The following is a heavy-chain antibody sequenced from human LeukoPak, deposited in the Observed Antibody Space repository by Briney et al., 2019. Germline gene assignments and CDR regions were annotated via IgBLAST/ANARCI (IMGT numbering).Heavy chain of an antibody. CDR1: GGSISSSSYY. Sequence: SETLSLTCTVSGGSISSSSYYWGWIRQPPGKGLEWIGSIYYSGSTYCNPSLKSRVTISVDTSKNQFSLKLSSVTAADTAVYYCARDSHDRFFDPWGQGTLVTVSS. CDR3: ARDSHDRFFDP. V-gene: IGHV4-39*07. J-gene: IGHJ5*02. CDR2: IYYSGST. D-gene: IGHD1-14*01.